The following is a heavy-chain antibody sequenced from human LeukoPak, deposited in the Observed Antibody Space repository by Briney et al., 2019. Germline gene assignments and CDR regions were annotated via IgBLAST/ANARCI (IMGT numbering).Heavy chain of an antibody. D-gene: IGHD3-3*01. J-gene: IGHJ4*02. V-gene: IGHV1-2*02. Sequence: GASLRLSCTASGYTFTGYYMHWVRQAPGQGLEWMAWINPNSGGTNYAQTFQGRVTITRDTSISTAYMKLSRLRSDDTAVYYCASPTPPSYDFWDWGQGNLVTVSS. CDR2: INPNSGGT. CDR1: GYTFTGYY. CDR3: ASPTPPSYDFWD.